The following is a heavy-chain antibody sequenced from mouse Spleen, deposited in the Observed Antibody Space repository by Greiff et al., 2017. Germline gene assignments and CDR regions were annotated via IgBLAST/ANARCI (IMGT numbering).Heavy chain of an antibody. CDR2: IYPGGGYT. D-gene: IGHD1-2*01. Sequence: QVQLKESGAELVRPGTSVKMSCKASGYTFTNYWIGWAKQRPGHGLEWIGDIYPGGGYTNYNEKFKGKATLTADKSSSTAYMQFSSLTSEDSAIYYCASGKTTAPYYAMDYWGQGTSVTVSS. J-gene: IGHJ4*01. V-gene: IGHV1-63*01. CDR3: ASGKTTAPYYAMDY. CDR1: GYTFTNYW.